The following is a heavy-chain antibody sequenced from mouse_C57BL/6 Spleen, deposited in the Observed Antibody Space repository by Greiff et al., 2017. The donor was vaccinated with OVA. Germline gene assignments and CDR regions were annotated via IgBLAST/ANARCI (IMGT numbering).Heavy chain of an antibody. D-gene: IGHD1-1*01. V-gene: IGHV1-55*01. Sequence: QVQLQQSGAELVKPGASVKMSCKASGYTFTSYWITWVKQRPGQGLEWIGDIYPGSGSTNYNEKFKSKATLTVDTSSSTAYMQLSSLTSEDSAVYYCARKGYGSSPYYFDYWGQGTTLTVSS. CDR3: ARKGYGSSPYYFDY. CDR2: IYPGSGST. J-gene: IGHJ2*01. CDR1: GYTFTSYW.